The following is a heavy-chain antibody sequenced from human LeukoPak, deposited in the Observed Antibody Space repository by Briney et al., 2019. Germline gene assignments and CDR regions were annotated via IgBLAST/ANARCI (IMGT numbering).Heavy chain of an antibody. J-gene: IGHJ4*02. D-gene: IGHD3-9*01. CDR1: GFTFISYA. CDR3: AKGEDYDILTGYRELDY. V-gene: IGHV3-23*01. CDR2: ISGNGVST. Sequence: GSLRLSCAASGFTFISYAMSWVRQAPGKGLEWVSSISGNGVSTYYADSVKGRFTISRDNSKNTVYLQMNSLRAEDTAVDYCAKGEDYDILTGYRELDYWGQGTLVTVSS.